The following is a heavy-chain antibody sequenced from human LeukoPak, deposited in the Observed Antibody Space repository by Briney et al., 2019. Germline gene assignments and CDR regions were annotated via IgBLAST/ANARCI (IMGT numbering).Heavy chain of an antibody. CDR1: GYSISSGYY. Sequence: SETLSLACAVSGYSISSGYYWGWIRQPPGKGLEWIGSIYHSGSTYYNPSLKSRVTISVDTSKNQFSLKLSSVTAADTAVYYCATSDCGSGSHDYWGQGTLVTVSS. V-gene: IGHV4-38-2*01. D-gene: IGHD3-10*01. J-gene: IGHJ4*02. CDR3: ATSDCGSGSHDY. CDR2: IYHSGST.